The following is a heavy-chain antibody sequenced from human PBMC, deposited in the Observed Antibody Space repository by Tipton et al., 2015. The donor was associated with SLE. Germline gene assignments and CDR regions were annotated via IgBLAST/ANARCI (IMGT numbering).Heavy chain of an antibody. J-gene: IGHJ4*02. CDR2: ISGGGGST. V-gene: IGHV3-23*01. CDR3: AKDREPDGLFEIDS. CDR1: GFTFRTYA. D-gene: IGHD1-14*01. Sequence: GSLRLSCAVSGFTFRTYAMSWVRQAPGKGLEWVSSISGGGGSTYYAQSFKGRFTISRDNSQNTLYLQMNSLGVEDTALYYCAKDREPDGLFEIDSWGQGTLVTVSS.